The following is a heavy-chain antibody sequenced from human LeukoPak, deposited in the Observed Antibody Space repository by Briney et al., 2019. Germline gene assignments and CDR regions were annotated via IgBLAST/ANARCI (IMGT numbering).Heavy chain of an antibody. Sequence: SETLSLTCTVSGGSISNFYWSWIRQPPGKGLEWIGYISYSGSTNYNPSLKSRLTISIDTSKTQFYLKLSSVTAADTAVYYCARVVYSGSWGYFDYWGQGILVTVSS. J-gene: IGHJ4*02. CDR2: ISYSGST. V-gene: IGHV4-59*01. CDR3: ARVVYSGSWGYFDY. D-gene: IGHD3-10*01. CDR1: GGSISNFY.